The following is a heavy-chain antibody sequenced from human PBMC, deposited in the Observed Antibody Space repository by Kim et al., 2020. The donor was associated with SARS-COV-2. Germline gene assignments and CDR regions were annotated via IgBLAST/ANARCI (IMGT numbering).Heavy chain of an antibody. V-gene: IGHV4-39*01. CDR2: IYYSGST. CDR3: ASQGLGQQLANNWFDP. D-gene: IGHD6-13*01. CDR1: GGSISSSSYY. Sequence: SETLSLTCTVSGGSISSSSYYWGWIRQPPGKGLEWIGSIYYSGSTYYTPSLKSRVTISVDTTKNQLSLKPSSVTAAATADYNCASQGLGQQLANNWFDP. J-gene: IGHJ5*02.